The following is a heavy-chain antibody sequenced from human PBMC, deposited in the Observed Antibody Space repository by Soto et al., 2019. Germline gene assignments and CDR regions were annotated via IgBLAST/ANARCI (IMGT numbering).Heavy chain of an antibody. V-gene: IGHV3-48*02. Sequence: GGSLRLSCVASGFTFSTYKMNWVRQAPGKGLEWVSYISSSSSTIYYADSVKGRFTISRDNAKNSLYLQMNSLRDEDTAVYYCARDPYDYDDTSGYYRHWGQGTLVTVSS. D-gene: IGHD3-22*01. J-gene: IGHJ4*02. CDR3: ARDPYDYDDTSGYYRH. CDR2: ISSSSSTI. CDR1: GFTFSTYK.